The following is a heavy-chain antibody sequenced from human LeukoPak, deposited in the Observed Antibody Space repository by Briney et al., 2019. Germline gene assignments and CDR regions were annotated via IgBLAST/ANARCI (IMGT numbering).Heavy chain of an antibody. J-gene: IGHJ6*02. CDR3: AREGQQSYGMDV. Sequence: PGGSLRLSCAASGFTFSNYWITWVRQAPGKGLEWVASIKQGGSEKHYVDSVKGRFTISRDDARNSLYLQMNSLRIEDTAVYYCAREGQQSYGMDVWGQGTTVTVSS. CDR2: IKQGGSEK. V-gene: IGHV3-7*05. CDR1: GFTFSNYW. D-gene: IGHD6-13*01.